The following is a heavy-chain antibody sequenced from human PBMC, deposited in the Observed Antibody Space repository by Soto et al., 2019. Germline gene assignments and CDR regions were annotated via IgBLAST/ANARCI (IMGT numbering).Heavy chain of an antibody. D-gene: IGHD4-17*01. CDR1: GFTFTSYA. J-gene: IGHJ4*02. CDR3: ANELQAVTTTY. CDR2: ISGSGGST. V-gene: IGHV3-23*01. Sequence: EVQLLESGGGLVQPGGSLRLPCAASGFTFTSYAMSWVRQAPGKGLEWVSAISGSGGSTYYADSVKGRFTISRDNSKNTMYLQMNSLRAEDTAVYYCANELQAVTTTYWGQGNPVTVSS.